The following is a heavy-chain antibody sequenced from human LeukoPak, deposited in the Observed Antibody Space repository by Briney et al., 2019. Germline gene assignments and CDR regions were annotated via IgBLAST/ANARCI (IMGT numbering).Heavy chain of an antibody. CDR1: GITFSNFG. V-gene: IGHV3-30*02. D-gene: IGHD2-8*01. CDR3: AKGRAAGYCTNGVCSPLEH. Sequence: GGSLSLSCAASGITFSNFGMHWARQAPGKGLEWVAFIRNDRNNKNYAESVKGRFTISRDNSKNTLYLQMSSLRAEDTAVYYCAKGRAAGYCTNGVCSPLEHWGQGTLVTVSS. J-gene: IGHJ1*01. CDR2: IRNDRNNK.